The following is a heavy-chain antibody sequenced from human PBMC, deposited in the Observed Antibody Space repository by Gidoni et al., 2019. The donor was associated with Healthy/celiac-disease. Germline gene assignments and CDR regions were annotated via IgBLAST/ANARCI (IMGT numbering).Heavy chain of an antibody. D-gene: IGHD6-19*01. J-gene: IGHJ5*02. CDR1: GGSISSSSYY. CDR2: IYYSGST. V-gene: IGHV4-39*01. Sequence: QLQLQESGPGLVKPSETLSLTCTVSGGSISSSSYYWGWIRQPPGKGLEWIGSIYYSGSTYYNPSLKSRVTISVDTSKNQFSLKLSSVTAADTAVYYCARGSGWWSWFDPWGQGTLVTVSS. CDR3: ARGSGWWSWFDP.